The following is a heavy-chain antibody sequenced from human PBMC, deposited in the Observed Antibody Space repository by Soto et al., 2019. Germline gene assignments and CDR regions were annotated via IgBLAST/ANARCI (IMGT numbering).Heavy chain of an antibody. Sequence: QVQLVESGGGVVQPGRSLRVSCAASGFAFSTYGMHWVRQAPGKGLEWVAGIWFDGSIKYYADCVKGRFTISRDNSKDTPFLQMNSLRAEDTAVYYCARASGPFDYWGQGTLVTVSS. CDR3: ARASGPFDY. J-gene: IGHJ4*02. V-gene: IGHV3-33*01. CDR2: IWFDGSIK. CDR1: GFAFSTYG. D-gene: IGHD6-25*01.